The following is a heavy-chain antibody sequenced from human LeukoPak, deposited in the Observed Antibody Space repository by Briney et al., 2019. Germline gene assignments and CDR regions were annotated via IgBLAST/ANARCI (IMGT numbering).Heavy chain of an antibody. D-gene: IGHD3-22*01. Sequence: TLSLTCAVCGGSLTSGVFSWLWLPRPPGRGLEWIVNIYHSGGTYYNPSLKSRVTITFDRSKNQSSLNLSSVTAADMAVYYCVRERGYYDTSGSDWFGPWGQLALVT. CDR2: IYHSGGT. CDR3: VRERGYYDTSGSDWFGP. CDR1: GGSLTSGVFS. V-gene: IGHV4-30-2*01. J-gene: IGHJ5*02.